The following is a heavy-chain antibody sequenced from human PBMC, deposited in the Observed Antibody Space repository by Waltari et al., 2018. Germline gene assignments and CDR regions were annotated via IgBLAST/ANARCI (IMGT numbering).Heavy chain of an antibody. CDR2: VRDKANRYTT. V-gene: IGHV3-72*01. CDR3: SYSGSYKHFQD. Sequence: EVHLVESGGGLVQPGGSLRLSCAASGFTFSDHYMDWVRQAPGKGLEWVGRVRDKANRYTTEYAASVKGRFTISRDDLKNSLFLQMNSLKTEDTAVYYCSYSGSYKHFQDWGQGTLVTVSS. J-gene: IGHJ1*01. CDR1: GFTFSDHY. D-gene: IGHD1-26*01.